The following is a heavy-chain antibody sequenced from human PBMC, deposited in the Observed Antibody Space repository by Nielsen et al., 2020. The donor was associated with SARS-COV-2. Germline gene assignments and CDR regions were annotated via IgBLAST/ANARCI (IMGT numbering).Heavy chain of an antibody. CDR2: IYHSGST. J-gene: IGHJ6*02. CDR3: ARSLASPYYYYGMDV. Sequence: WIRQPPGKGLEWIGEIYHSGSTNYNPSLKSRVTISVDKSKNQFSLKLSSVTAADTAVYYCARSLASPYYYYGMDVWGQGTTVTVSS. D-gene: IGHD2-15*01. V-gene: IGHV4-4*02.